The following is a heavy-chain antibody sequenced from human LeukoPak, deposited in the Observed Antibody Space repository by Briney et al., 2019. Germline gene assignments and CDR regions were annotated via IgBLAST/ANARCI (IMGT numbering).Heavy chain of an antibody. Sequence: PSGTLSLTCAVSGGSISSSNWWSWVRQPPGKGLEWIGESHHSGGTNYNPSLKSRVTISVDKSKNQFSLKLSSVTAADTAVYYCARRVRILSYGYSSAAPGYFDYWGQGTLVTASS. D-gene: IGHD5-18*01. CDR2: SHHSGGT. J-gene: IGHJ4*02. CDR3: ARRVRILSYGYSSAAPGYFDY. CDR1: GGSISSSNW. V-gene: IGHV4-4*02.